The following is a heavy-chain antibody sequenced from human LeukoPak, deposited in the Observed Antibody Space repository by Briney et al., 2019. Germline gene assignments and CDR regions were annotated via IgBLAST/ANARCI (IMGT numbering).Heavy chain of an antibody. V-gene: IGHV1-69*05. Sequence: SVKVSCKASGGTSSSYAISWVRQAPGQGLEWMGGIIPIFGTANYAQKFQGRVTVTRDTSTSTVYMELSSLRSEDTAVYYCARINTPAELLLAVFWGQGTLVTVSS. CDR1: GGTSSSYA. D-gene: IGHD1-26*01. CDR3: ARINTPAELLLAVF. J-gene: IGHJ4*02. CDR2: IIPIFGTA.